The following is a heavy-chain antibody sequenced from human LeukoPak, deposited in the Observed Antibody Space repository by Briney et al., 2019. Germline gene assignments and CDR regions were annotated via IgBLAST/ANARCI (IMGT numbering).Heavy chain of an antibody. D-gene: IGHD5-24*01. V-gene: IGHV3-30*04. CDR2: ISYDGSNK. CDR1: GFTFSSYA. J-gene: IGHJ3*02. CDR3: ARRAVRHRWLRPYYAFDI. Sequence: GRSLRLSCAASGFTFSSYAMHWVRQAPGKGLEWVAVISYDGSNKYYADSVKGRFTISRDNSKNTLYLQMNSLRAEDTAVYYCARRAVRHRWLRPYYAFDIWGQGTMVTVSS.